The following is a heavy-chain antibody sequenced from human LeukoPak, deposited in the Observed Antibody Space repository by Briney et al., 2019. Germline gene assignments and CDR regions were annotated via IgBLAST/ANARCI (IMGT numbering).Heavy chain of an antibody. Sequence: SETPSLTCAVSGYSISSGYYWGWIRQPPGKGLEWIGSIYHSGSTYYNPSLKSRVTISVDTSKNQFSLKLSSVTAADTAVYYCARQWGYCSSTSCYSPTRFDPWGQGTLVTVSS. J-gene: IGHJ5*02. D-gene: IGHD2-2*02. V-gene: IGHV4-38-2*01. CDR3: ARQWGYCSSTSCYSPTRFDP. CDR1: GYSISSGYY. CDR2: IYHSGST.